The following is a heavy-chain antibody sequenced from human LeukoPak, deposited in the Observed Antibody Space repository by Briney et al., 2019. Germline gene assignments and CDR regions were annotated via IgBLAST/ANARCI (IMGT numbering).Heavy chain of an antibody. CDR2: ISSSGST. CDR1: GDSISSGDYY. D-gene: IGHD4-17*01. J-gene: IGHJ2*01. Sequence: PSETLSLTCTVSGDSISSGDYYWSWIRQPAGKGLEWIGRISSSGSTNYNPSLKSRVTISVDTSKNQFSLKLSSVTAADTAVYYCARDPPTHYGIPNWYFDLWGRGTLVTVSS. V-gene: IGHV4-61*02. CDR3: ARDPPTHYGIPNWYFDL.